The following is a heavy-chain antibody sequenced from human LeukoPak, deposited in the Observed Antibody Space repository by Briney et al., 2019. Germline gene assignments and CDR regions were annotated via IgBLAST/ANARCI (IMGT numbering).Heavy chain of an antibody. CDR2: IYYSGST. D-gene: IGHD5-12*01. CDR3: ARRRSGYGQIDY. V-gene: IGHV4-39*01. Sequence: SETLSLTCTVSGGSISSSSYYWGWIRQPQGKGLEGIGSIYYSGSTYDKPSLKSRVNICVEKYKNQFSLKLSSVTATDTAVYYCARRRSGYGQIDYWGQGTLVTVSS. CDR1: GGSISSSSYY. J-gene: IGHJ4*02.